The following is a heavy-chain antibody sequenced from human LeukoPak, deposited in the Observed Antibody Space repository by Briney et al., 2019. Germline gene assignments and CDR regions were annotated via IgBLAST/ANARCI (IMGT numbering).Heavy chain of an antibody. CDR3: AKANWGNYYYYYMDV. CDR1: GFTFSSYG. CDR2: ILYDGSNE. D-gene: IGHD7-27*01. J-gene: IGHJ6*03. Sequence: PGGSLRLSCEASGFTFSSYGMHWVRQAPGKGLEWVTFILYDGSNEYYADSVKGRFTISRDNAKNSLYLQMNSLRAEDTAVYYCAKANWGNYYYYYMDVWGKGTTVTVSS. V-gene: IGHV3-30*02.